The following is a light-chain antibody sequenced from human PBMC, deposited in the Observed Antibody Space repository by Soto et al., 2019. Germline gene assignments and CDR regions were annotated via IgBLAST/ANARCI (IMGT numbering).Light chain of an antibody. CDR3: SSYTSSSTLFSV. V-gene: IGLV2-14*01. Sequence: QSALTQPASVSGSPGQSITISCTGTISDVGGYNYVSWYQQHPGKAPKLMIYEVRNRPSGVSNRFSGSKSGNTASLPISGLQAEDEADYYCSSYTSSSTLFSVFGTGTKLTVL. J-gene: IGLJ1*01. CDR1: ISDVGGYNY. CDR2: EVR.